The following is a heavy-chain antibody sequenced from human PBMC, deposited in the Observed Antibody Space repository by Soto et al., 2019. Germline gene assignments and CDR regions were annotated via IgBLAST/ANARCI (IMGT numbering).Heavy chain of an antibody. Sequence: SVKVSCKASGCTFSSYAISWVRQAPGQGLEWMGGIIPIFGTANYAQKFQGRVTITADESTSTAYMELSSLRSEDTAVYYCARAGMTTSDFDYGMDVWGQGHTFTVSS. CDR1: GCTFSSYA. CDR3: ARAGMTTSDFDYGMDV. CDR2: IIPIFGTA. D-gene: IGHD4-4*01. J-gene: IGHJ6*02. V-gene: IGHV1-69*13.